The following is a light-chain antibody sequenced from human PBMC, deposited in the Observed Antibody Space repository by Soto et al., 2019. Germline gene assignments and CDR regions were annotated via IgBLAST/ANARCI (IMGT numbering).Light chain of an antibody. CDR1: QSVFNNH. CDR2: GAS. J-gene: IGKJ1*01. CDR3: QQYGSSPTT. Sequence: EIVMTQSPATLSVSPGQRATLSCRASQSVFNNHIGWYQQKPGQAPSRLIFGASFRATGIPDRFSGSGSGTDFTLTISRLEPEDFAVYYCQQYGSSPTTFGQGTKV. V-gene: IGKV3-20*01.